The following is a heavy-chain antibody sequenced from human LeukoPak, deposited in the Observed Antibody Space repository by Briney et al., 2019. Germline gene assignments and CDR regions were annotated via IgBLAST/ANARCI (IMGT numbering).Heavy chain of an antibody. CDR2: ISYDGSNK. D-gene: IGHD6-13*01. J-gene: IGHJ6*03. V-gene: IGHV3-30*18. Sequence: PGGSLRLSCAASGFTVSSSYMSWVRQAPGKGLEWVAVISYDGSNKYYADSVKGRFTISRDNSKNTLYLQMNSLRAEDTAVYYCAKESSGYSSSWYWGNYYYYYMDVWGKGTTVTVSS. CDR1: GFTVSSSY. CDR3: AKESSGYSSSWYWGNYYYYYMDV.